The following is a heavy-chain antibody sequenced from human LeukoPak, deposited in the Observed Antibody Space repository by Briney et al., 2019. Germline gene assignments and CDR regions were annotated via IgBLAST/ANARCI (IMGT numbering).Heavy chain of an antibody. CDR2: INPSGGST. CDR3: ARGAYYYDSSGPFDY. V-gene: IGHV1-46*01. D-gene: IGHD3-22*01. Sequence: ASVKVSCKASGYTFTGYYMHWVRQAPGQGLEWMGIINPSGGSTSYAQKFQGRVTMTRDMSASTVYMELSSLRSEDTAVYYCARGAYYYDSSGPFDYWGQGTLVTVSS. CDR1: GYTFTGYY. J-gene: IGHJ4*02.